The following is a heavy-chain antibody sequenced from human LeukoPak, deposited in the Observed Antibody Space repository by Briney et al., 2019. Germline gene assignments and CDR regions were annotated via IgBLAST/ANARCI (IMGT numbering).Heavy chain of an antibody. D-gene: IGHD6-19*01. Sequence: SETLSLTCTVSGGSISSSSYYWGWIRLPPGKGLEWIGSIYYSGSTYYNPSLKSQVTISVDTSKNQFSLKLSSVTAADTAVYYCARLASDSRGWYHFDYWGQGTLVTVSS. CDR1: GGSISSSSYY. J-gene: IGHJ4*02. CDR2: IYYSGST. V-gene: IGHV4-39*01. CDR3: ARLASDSRGWYHFDY.